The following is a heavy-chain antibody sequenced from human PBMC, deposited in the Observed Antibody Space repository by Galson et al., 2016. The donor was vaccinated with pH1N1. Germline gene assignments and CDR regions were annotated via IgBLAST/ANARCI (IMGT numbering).Heavy chain of an antibody. CDR1: GFSISSSGMG. V-gene: IGHV2-5*02. J-gene: IGHJ3*01. CDR2: IYWDDDT. Sequence: PALVKPTQTLTLTCTFSGFSISSSGMGVGWIRQPPGKALEWLAVIYWDDDTRYSPSLKSRLTITKDTSKNHVVFTMTNMDPMDTATYYCAHREVMITNAFDFWGQGTMVTVSS. D-gene: IGHD3-16*01. CDR3: AHREVMITNAFDF.